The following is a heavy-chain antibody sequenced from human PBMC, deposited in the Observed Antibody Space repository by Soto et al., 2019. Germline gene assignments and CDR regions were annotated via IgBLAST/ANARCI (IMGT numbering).Heavy chain of an antibody. CDR2: IVVGSGNT. CDR1: GFTFTSSA. V-gene: IGHV1-58*01. J-gene: IGHJ4*02. D-gene: IGHD3-10*01. Sequence: SVKVSCKASGFTFTSSAVQWVRQARGQRLEWIGWIVVGSGNTNYAQKFQERVTITRDMSTSTAYMELSSLRSEDTAVYYCAASASFGAAQYYFDYWGQGTLVTVSS. CDR3: AASASFGAAQYYFDY.